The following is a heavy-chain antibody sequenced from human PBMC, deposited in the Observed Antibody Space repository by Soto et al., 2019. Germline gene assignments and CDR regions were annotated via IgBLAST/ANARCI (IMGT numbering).Heavy chain of an antibody. J-gene: IGHJ6*02. V-gene: IGHV3-30*18. CDR2: ISYDGSNK. Sequence: HPGGSLRLSCAASGFTFSSYGMHWVRQAPGKGLEWVAVISYDGSNKYYADSVKGRFTISRDNSKNTLYLQMNSLRAEDTAVYYCAKEAGEQLVVDYYYGMDVWGQGTTVTVSS. CDR3: AKEAGEQLVVDYYYGMDV. CDR1: GFTFSSYG. D-gene: IGHD6-6*01.